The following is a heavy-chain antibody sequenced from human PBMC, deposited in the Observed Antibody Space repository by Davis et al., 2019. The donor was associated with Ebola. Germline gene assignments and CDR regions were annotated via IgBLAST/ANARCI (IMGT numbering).Heavy chain of an antibody. CDR1: GFTFSSYE. Sequence: GGSLRLSCAASGFTFSSYEMNWVRQAPGQGLEWVSSISSSSSYIYYADSVKGRFTISRDNAKNSLYLQMNSLRAEDTAVYYCAREEAQYGMDVWGQGTTVTVSS. V-gene: IGHV3-21*01. CDR2: ISSSSSYI. J-gene: IGHJ6*02. CDR3: AREEAQYGMDV.